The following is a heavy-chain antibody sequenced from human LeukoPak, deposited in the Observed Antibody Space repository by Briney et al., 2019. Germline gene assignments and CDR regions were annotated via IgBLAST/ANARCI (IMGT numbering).Heavy chain of an antibody. D-gene: IGHD3-10*01. J-gene: IGHJ2*01. CDR2: IYHSGST. V-gene: IGHV4-30-2*01. CDR3: AREHSDPRNWYFDL. CDR1: GGSISSGGYS. Sequence: SETLSLTCAVSGGSISSGGYSWSWIRQPPGKGLEWIGYIYHSGSTYYNPSLKSRVTISVDRPKNLFSLKLSSVTAADTAVYYCAREHSDPRNWYFDLWGRGTLVTVSS.